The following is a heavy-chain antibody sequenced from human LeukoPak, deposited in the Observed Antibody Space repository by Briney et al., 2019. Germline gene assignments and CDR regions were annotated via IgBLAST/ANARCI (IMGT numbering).Heavy chain of an antibody. CDR2: IYYSGST. V-gene: IGHV4-59*01. J-gene: IGHJ3*02. Sequence: SETLSLTCTVSGGSISSYYWSWIRQPPGKGLEWIGYIYYSGSTNYNPSLKSRVTISADTSKNQFSLKLSSVTAADTAVYYCARWGGYYDSSGHPRGHAFDIWGQGTMVTVSS. CDR1: GGSISSYY. D-gene: IGHD3-22*01. CDR3: ARWGGYYDSSGHPRGHAFDI.